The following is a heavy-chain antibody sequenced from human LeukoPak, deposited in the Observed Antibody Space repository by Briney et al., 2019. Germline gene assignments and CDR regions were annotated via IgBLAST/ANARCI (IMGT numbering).Heavy chain of an antibody. CDR2: INPNSGGT. Sequence: AASVKVSCKASGYIFTGYYMHWVRQAPGQGLEWMGWINPNSGGTNYAQKFQGRVTMTRDTSISTAYMELSRLRSDDTAVYYCASNARDALIYDYVWGSYRPLDYWGQGTLVTVSS. V-gene: IGHV1-2*02. CDR3: ASNARDALIYDYVWGSYRPLDY. J-gene: IGHJ4*02. D-gene: IGHD3-16*02. CDR1: GYIFTGYY.